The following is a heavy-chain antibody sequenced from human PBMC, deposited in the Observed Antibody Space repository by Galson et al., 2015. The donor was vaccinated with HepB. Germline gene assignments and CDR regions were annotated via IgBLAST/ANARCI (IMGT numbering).Heavy chain of an antibody. CDR3: ARGALVLGVGGTQNNRFDP. J-gene: IGHJ5*02. Sequence: SVKVSCKASGYTFTNYGISWVRQAPGQGLEWMGWINTYNRDTKYAQKFQGRVTMTADTSTTTAYMELRRLRSDDTAVYFCARGALVLGVGGTQNNRFDPWGQGTQVTVSS. D-gene: IGHD2-15*01. CDR2: INTYNRDT. V-gene: IGHV1-18*04. CDR1: GYTFTNYG.